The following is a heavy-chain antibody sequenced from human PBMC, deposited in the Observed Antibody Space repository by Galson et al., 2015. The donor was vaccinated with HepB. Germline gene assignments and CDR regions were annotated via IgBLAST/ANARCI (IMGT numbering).Heavy chain of an antibody. CDR2: ISSSSSYI. D-gene: IGHD6-19*01. V-gene: IGHV3-21*01. CDR3: ARVKDIAVAGKGNWFDP. Sequence: SLRLSCAASGFTFSSYSMNWVRQAPGKGLEWVSSISSSSSYIYYADSVKGRFTISRDNAKNSLYLQMNSLRAEDTAVYYCARVKDIAVAGKGNWFDPWGQGTLVTVSS. CDR1: GFTFSSYS. J-gene: IGHJ5*02.